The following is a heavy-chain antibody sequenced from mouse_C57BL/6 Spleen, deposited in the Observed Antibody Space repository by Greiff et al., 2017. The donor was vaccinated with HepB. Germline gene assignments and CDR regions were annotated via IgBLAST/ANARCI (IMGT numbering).Heavy chain of an antibody. CDR2: IYPGDGDT. Sequence: QVQLQQPGPELVKPGASVKISCKASGYAFSSSWMNWVKQRPGKGLEWIGRIYPGDGDTNYNGKFKGKTTLTADKTSTTAYMQLSSLTSADSVVYFCATSTMITTEGYWGQGTTLTVSS. CDR1: GYAFSSSW. J-gene: IGHJ2*01. V-gene: IGHV1-82*01. D-gene: IGHD2-4*01. CDR3: ATSTMITTEGY.